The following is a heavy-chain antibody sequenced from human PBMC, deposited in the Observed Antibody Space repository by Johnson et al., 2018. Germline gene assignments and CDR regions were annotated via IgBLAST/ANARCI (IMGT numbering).Heavy chain of an antibody. V-gene: IGHV3-30*18. J-gene: IGHJ6*04. D-gene: IGHD3-10*01. CDR3: AKEGGITLVRGDYYFYALDV. Sequence: QVQLVQSGGGVVRPVRSLRLSCAASDFTFSSYAIHWVRQAPGKGLEWVAVISYDGGNKYYADSVKGRFTISRDNSKNTLYLQMHSLGGEDTSVYYCAKEGGITLVRGDYYFYALDVWGKGTTVTVSS. CDR1: DFTFSSYA. CDR2: ISYDGGNK.